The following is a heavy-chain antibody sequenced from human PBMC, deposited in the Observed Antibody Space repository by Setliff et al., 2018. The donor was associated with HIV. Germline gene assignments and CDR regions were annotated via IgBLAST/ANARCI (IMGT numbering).Heavy chain of an antibody. CDR2: ISGSGNST. CDR3: AKDRVSDYQLYYYGMDV. CDR1: GFTFTNFV. V-gene: IGHV3-23*01. J-gene: IGHJ6*02. D-gene: IGHD2-2*01. Sequence: GGSLRLSCSASGFTFTNFVMSWVRQAPGKGLEWVSGISGSGNSTYYADSAKGRFTVSRDNSKNTLFLQVNSLRAEDTAIYYCAKDRVSDYQLYYYGMDVWGQGTTVTVSS.